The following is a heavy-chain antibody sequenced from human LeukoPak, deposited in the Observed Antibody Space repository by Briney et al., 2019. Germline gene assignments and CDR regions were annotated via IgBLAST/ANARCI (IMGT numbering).Heavy chain of an antibody. CDR1: GFTFSSYG. J-gene: IGHJ6*03. D-gene: IGHD4-11*01. CDR2: IRYDVSNK. V-gene: IGHV3-30*02. Sequence: GGSLRLSCAASGFTFSSYGMHWVRQAPGKGLEWVAFIRYDVSNKYYADSVKGRFTISRDNSKNTLYLQMNSLRAEDTAVYYCAARYATVTTNYMGVWGKGTTVTVSS. CDR3: AARYATVTTNYMGV.